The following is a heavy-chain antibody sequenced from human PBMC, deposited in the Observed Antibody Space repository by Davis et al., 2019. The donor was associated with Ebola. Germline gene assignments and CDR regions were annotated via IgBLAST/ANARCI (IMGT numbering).Heavy chain of an antibody. CDR1: GISIATYW. CDR2: INADGSTT. Sequence: GESLKISCAASGISIATYWMYWVRQAPGKGLELVSRINADGSTTHYGDSVKGRFTISRDNSKNTLYLQMNSLRAEDTAVYYCARDLGRNQSKYRNFGYWGQGTLVTVSS. J-gene: IGHJ4*02. CDR3: ARDLGRNQSKYRNFGY. V-gene: IGHV3-74*01. D-gene: IGHD2/OR15-2a*01.